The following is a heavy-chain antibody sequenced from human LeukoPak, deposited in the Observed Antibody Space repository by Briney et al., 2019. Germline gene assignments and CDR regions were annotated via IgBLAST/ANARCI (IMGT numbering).Heavy chain of an antibody. V-gene: IGHV4-59*08. CDR3: ARHRPPGSQWLRLRTWLVIDY. J-gene: IGHJ4*02. D-gene: IGHD5-12*01. CDR1: GGSISSYY. Sequence: SETLSLTCTVSGGSISSYYWSWIRQPPGKGLEWIGYIYYSGSTNYNPSLKSRVTISVDTSKNQFSLKLSSVTAAGTAVYYCARHRPPGSQWLRLRTWLVIDYWGQGTLVTVSS. CDR2: IYYSGST.